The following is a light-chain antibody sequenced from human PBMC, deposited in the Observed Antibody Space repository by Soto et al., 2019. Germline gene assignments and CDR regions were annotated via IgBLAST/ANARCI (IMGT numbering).Light chain of an antibody. CDR1: NSNIGTNY. V-gene: IGLV1-47*01. CDR3: AGWDDSLHGLV. J-gene: IGLJ1*01. CDR2: RNN. Sequence: QSVPTQPPSASGTPGQRATISCSGGNSNIGTNYVYWYQHLPGATPKLLIYRNNHRPSGVPDRFSASKSGTSASLAINGLRSEDEANYYCAGWDDSLHGLVFGTGTKVTVL.